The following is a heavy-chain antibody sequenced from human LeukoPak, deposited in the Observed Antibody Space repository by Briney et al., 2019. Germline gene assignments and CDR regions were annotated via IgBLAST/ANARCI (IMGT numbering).Heavy chain of an antibody. CDR2: ISSSSSYI. V-gene: IGHV3-21*01. J-gene: IGHJ4*02. D-gene: IGHD2-2*01. CDR1: GFTFSSYS. CDR3: ARDSRYCSSTSCSPPDY. Sequence: PGGSLRLSCAASGFTFSSYSMNWVRQAPGKGLEWVSSISSSSSYIYYADSVKGRFTISRDNAKNSLYLQMNSLRAEDTAVYYCARDSRYCSSTSCSPPDYWGQGTLVTVSS.